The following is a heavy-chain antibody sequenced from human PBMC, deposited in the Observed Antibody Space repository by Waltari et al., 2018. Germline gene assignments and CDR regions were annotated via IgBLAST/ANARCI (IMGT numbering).Heavy chain of an antibody. CDR2: IKNKADGGTT. V-gene: IGHV3-15*01. CDR1: GFTFRNAW. J-gene: IGHJ4*02. Sequence: EVQLLESGGGLVKPGGSLRLSCGASGFTFRNAWMSWVRQAPGKGLEWVGRIKNKADGGTTDYATPVKGRFSISRDDSKSTLYLQMNTLKSEDTAVYYCTTDPVLTAFDYWGQGTLVTVSS. D-gene: IGHD2-15*01. CDR3: TTDPVLTAFDY.